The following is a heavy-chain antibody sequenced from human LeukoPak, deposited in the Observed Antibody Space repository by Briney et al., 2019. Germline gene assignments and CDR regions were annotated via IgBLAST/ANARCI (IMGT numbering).Heavy chain of an antibody. Sequence: GASVKVSCKASGYTFTSYDINWVRQATGQGLEWMGWMNPNSGNTGYAQKFQGRVTMTRNTSMSTAYMELSSLRSEDTAVYYCARGSYYDSSGHYYRAPFGYWGQGTLVTVSS. CDR3: ARGSYYDSSGHYYRAPFGY. V-gene: IGHV1-8*01. CDR1: GYTFTSYD. CDR2: MNPNSGNT. J-gene: IGHJ4*02. D-gene: IGHD3-22*01.